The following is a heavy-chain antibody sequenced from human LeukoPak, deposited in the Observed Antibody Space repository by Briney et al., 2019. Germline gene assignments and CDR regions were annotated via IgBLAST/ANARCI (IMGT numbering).Heavy chain of an antibody. J-gene: IGHJ4*02. V-gene: IGHV1-2*02. CDR1: GYTFTGYY. CDR2: INPNSGGT. Sequence: GASVKVSCKASGYTFTGYYMHWVRQAPGQGLEWMGWINPNSGGTNYAQKFQGRVTMTRDTSISTAYMELSRLRSDDTAVYYCAHINYYDSSGYYSDYWGQGTLVTVSS. CDR3: AHINYYDSSGYYSDY. D-gene: IGHD3-22*01.